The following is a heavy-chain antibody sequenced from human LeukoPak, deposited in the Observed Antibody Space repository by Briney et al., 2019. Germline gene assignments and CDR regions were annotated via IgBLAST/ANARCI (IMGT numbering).Heavy chain of an antibody. V-gene: IGHV3-23*01. J-gene: IGHJ6*03. CDR2: ISGSGDRT. Sequence: GGSLRLSCAASGFSLSTYALSWVRQAPGGGLEWVAAISGSGDRTYHADSVKGRFTISKDNSENRLSLQMDSLRAEDTAVYFCAKDTTAWWYHRAYMNVWGKGTTVTVSS. CDR3: AKDTTAWWYHRAYMNV. CDR1: GFSLSTYA. D-gene: IGHD2-15*01.